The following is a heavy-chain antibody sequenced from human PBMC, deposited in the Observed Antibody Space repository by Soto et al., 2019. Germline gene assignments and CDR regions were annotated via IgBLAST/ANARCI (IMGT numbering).Heavy chain of an antibody. D-gene: IGHD3-22*01. CDR1: GGSISSGGYS. Sequence: QLQLQESGSGLVKPSQTLSLTCAVSGGSISSGGYSWSWIRQPPGKGLEWIGYIYHSWSPYYNPSLKRRVSISVDRSKNQFSLKLSSVTAAYTAVYYCARSYYYDSTHFDCWGQGTLVTVSS. J-gene: IGHJ4*02. CDR2: IYHSWSP. CDR3: ARSYYYDSTHFDC. V-gene: IGHV4-30-2*01.